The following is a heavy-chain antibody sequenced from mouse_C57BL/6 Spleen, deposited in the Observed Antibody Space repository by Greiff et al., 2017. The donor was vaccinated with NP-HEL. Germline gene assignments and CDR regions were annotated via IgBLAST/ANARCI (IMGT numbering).Heavy chain of an antibody. Sequence: VQLQQSGAELVRPGASVTLSCKASGYTFTDYEMHWVKQTPVHGLEWIGAIDPETGGTAYNQKFKGKAILTADKSSSTAYMELRSLTSEDSAVYYCTRLGYKRMDYRGQGTSVTVSS. V-gene: IGHV1-15*01. CDR2: IDPETGGT. J-gene: IGHJ4*01. CDR3: TRLGYKRMDY. D-gene: IGHD3-1*01. CDR1: GYTFTDYE.